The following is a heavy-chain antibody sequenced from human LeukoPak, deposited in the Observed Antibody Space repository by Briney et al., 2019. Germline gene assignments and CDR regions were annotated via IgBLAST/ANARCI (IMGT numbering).Heavy chain of an antibody. J-gene: IGHJ4*02. V-gene: IGHV4-61*02. CDR3: AREAVSGPFHY. CDR1: GGSVSRGYYY. D-gene: IGHD6-19*01. CDR2: IYTDGST. Sequence: SETLSLTCAVSGGSVSRGYYYWSWIWRPAGERLEWIVRIYTDGSTYYNPSLKSRVTISLDPSKNHFSLKLTSVTAADTAVYYCAREAVSGPFHYWGQGTLVTVSS.